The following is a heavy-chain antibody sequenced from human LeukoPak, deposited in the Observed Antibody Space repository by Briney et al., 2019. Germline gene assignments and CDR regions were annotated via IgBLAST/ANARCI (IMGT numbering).Heavy chain of an antibody. Sequence: GGSLRLSCAASGFTFATSGMHWVRQAPGKGLEWVAVIWHDGNTQYYADSVKGRFTISRDNSKNTLYLQMNSLRAEDTAVYYCAKDLAPGLFDYWGQGTLVTVSS. J-gene: IGHJ4*02. V-gene: IGHV3-30*02. CDR1: GFTFATSG. CDR2: IWHDGNTQ. CDR3: AKDLAPGLFDY.